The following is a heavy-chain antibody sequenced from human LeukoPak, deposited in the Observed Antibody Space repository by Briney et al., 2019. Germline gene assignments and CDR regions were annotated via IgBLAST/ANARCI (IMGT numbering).Heavy chain of an antibody. CDR3: ARAGLYYDSSGYYSGWFDP. CDR2: INPNSGGT. Sequence: ASVKVSCKAPGYTFTGYYMHWVRQAPGQGLEWMGWINPNSGGTNYAQKFQGRVTMTRDTSISTAYMELSRLRSDDTAVYYCARAGLYYDSSGYYSGWFDPWGQGTLVTVSS. CDR1: GYTFTGYY. V-gene: IGHV1-2*02. D-gene: IGHD3-22*01. J-gene: IGHJ5*02.